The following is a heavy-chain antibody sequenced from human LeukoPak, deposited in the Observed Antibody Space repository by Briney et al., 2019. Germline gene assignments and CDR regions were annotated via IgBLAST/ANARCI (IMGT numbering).Heavy chain of an antibody. J-gene: IGHJ2*01. Sequence: SETLSLTCTVSGDSISSGYSYWNWIRQPAGKGLEWIGRVYTSGSTNYNPSLKSRVTMSVDTSKNQFSLKLSSVTAADTAVYYCARGAAAGFTDWYFDLWGRGTLVTVSS. CDR1: GDSISSGYSY. D-gene: IGHD6-13*01. V-gene: IGHV4-61*02. CDR3: ARGAAAGFTDWYFDL. CDR2: VYTSGST.